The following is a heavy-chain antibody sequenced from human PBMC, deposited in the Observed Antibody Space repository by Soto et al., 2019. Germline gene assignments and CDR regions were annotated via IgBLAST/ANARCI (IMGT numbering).Heavy chain of an antibody. D-gene: IGHD6-25*01. J-gene: IGHJ3*02. CDR3: ARETGKQRGPMRYDDAFDS. V-gene: IGHV1-18*01. CDR1: GYTFTSYG. Sequence: GASVKVSCKASGYTFTSYGISWVRQAPGQGLEWMGWISAYNGNTNYAQKLQGRVTMTTDTSTSTAYMELRSLRSDDTAVYYCARETGKQRGPMRYDDAFDSGGQGTMVSFSS. CDR2: ISAYNGNT.